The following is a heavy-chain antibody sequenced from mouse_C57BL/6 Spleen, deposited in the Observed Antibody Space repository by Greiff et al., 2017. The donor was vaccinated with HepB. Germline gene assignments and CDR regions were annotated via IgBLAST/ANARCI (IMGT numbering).Heavy chain of an antibody. CDR3: ARGERLYGYDGFAY. D-gene: IGHD2-2*01. J-gene: IGHJ3*01. CDR1: GYTFTSYW. Sequence: QVQLQQPGAELVRPGSSVKLSCKASGYTFTSYWMHWVKQRPIQGLEWIGNIDPSDSETHYNQKFKDKATLTVDKSSSTAYMQLSSLTSEDSAVYYCARGERLYGYDGFAYWGQGTLVTVSA. V-gene: IGHV1-52*01. CDR2: IDPSDSET.